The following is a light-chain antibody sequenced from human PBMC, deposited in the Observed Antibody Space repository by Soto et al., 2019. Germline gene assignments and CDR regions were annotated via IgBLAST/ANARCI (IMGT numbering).Light chain of an antibody. J-gene: IGKJ1*01. CDR3: QQYNSLTWT. CDR2: GAS. CDR1: QGIGNA. Sequence: IQMNQSPSSLSAYVGDRVTISCRAGQGIGNALGWYQQKQGKPPKVLIYGASNLQSGVPSRFSGSGSGTELTITISSLQPDDFETYYCQQYNSLTWTFGQGTKVDIK. V-gene: IGKV1-17*01.